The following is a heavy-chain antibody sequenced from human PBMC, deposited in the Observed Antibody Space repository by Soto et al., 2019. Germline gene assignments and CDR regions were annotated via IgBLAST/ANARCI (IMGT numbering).Heavy chain of an antibody. V-gene: IGHV1-18*01. CDR2: ICAYNGNT. D-gene: IGHD1-7*01. J-gene: IGHJ5*02. CDR1: GYTFTSYG. Sequence: QVQLVQSGAEVKKPGASVKVSCKASGYTFTSYGISWVRQAPGQGLEWMGWICAYNGNTNYAQKLQGRVTMTAETATSTAYMELRSLRSDNTAVYYCARDEGYKWNYGGLWFDPWGQGTLVTVSS. CDR3: ARDEGYKWNYGGLWFDP.